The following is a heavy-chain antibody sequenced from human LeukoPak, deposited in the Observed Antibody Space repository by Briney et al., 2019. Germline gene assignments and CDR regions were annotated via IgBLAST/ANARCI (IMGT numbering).Heavy chain of an antibody. D-gene: IGHD4-23*01. V-gene: IGHV4-38-2*02. CDR2: IYHSGST. CDR1: GYSINSTYY. Sequence: PSETLSLTCTVSGYSINSTYYWGWIRQPPGKGLEWIGSIYHSGSTYYNPSLKSRVTISVDTSKNQFSLKLSSVTAADTAVYYCARGSVYYGGEYYFDYWGQGTLVTVSS. J-gene: IGHJ4*02. CDR3: ARGSVYYGGEYYFDY.